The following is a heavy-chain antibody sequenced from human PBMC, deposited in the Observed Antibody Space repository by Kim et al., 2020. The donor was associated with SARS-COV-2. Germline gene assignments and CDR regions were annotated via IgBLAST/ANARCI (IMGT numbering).Heavy chain of an antibody. CDR3: ATYDFWSGPIMDV. CDR1: GYSFTSYW. CDR2: IYPGDSDT. J-gene: IGHJ6*02. D-gene: IGHD3-3*01. Sequence: GESLKISCKGSGYSFTSYWIGWVRQMPGKGLEWMGIIYPGDSDTRYSPSFQGQVTISADKSISTAYLQWSSLKASDTAMYYCATYDFWSGPIMDVWGQGTTVTVSS. V-gene: IGHV5-51*01.